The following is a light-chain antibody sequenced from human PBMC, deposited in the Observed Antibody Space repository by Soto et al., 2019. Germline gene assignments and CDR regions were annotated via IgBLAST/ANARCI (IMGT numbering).Light chain of an antibody. J-gene: IGKJ5*01. CDR2: SAS. CDR3: QQSFRSPT. Sequence: DIQMTQSPSSVSASVGDRVTITCRTSQTISTYLNWYQQKPGKAPKLLIYSASSLQSGVPSRFSGSGSGTDFTLTITSLQPEDVATYYCQQSFRSPTFGQGTRLEIK. V-gene: IGKV1-39*01. CDR1: QTISTY.